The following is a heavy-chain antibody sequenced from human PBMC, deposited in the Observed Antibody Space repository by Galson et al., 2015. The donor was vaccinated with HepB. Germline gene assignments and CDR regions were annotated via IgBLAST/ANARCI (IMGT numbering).Heavy chain of an antibody. D-gene: IGHD5-18*01. CDR2: INPSGGST. CDR3: AREAVDTAMDIDY. V-gene: IGHV1-46*04. J-gene: IGHJ4*02. Sequence: SVKVSCKASGYTFTSYYMHWVRQAPGQGLEWMGIINPSGGSTSYAQKLQGRVTMTRDTSTSTVYMELSSLRSEDTAVYYCAREAVDTAMDIDYWGQGTLVTVSS. CDR1: GYTFTSYY.